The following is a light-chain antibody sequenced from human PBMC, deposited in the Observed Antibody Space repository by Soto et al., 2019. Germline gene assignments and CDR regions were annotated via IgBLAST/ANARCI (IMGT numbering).Light chain of an antibody. CDR1: KLGDNY. V-gene: IGLV3-1*01. Sequence: SYELTQPPSVSVSPGQKASITCSGEKLGDNYARWYQQKPDHSPVLVNYIDIQRPAGIPGRFSGSTSWNTAPMTISGTQDLDEAYYYCHAWCGSTHVVFGGGTQLTVL. J-gene: IGLJ2*01. CDR3: HAWCGSTHVV. CDR2: IDI.